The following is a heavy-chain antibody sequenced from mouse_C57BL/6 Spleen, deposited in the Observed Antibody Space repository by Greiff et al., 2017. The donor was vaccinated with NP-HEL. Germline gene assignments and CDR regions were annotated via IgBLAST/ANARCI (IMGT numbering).Heavy chain of an antibody. CDR2: IDTSDSYT. Sequence: QVQLQQPGAELVMPGASVKLSCKASGYTFTSYWMHWVKQRPGQGLEWIGEIDTSDSYTNYNQKFKGKSTLTVDKSSSTAYMPLSSLTSEESAVDCCYRGSSGFAWFAYWGQGTLVTVSA. V-gene: IGHV1-69*01. CDR1: GYTFTSYW. D-gene: IGHD3-2*02. J-gene: IGHJ3*01. CDR3: YRGSSGFAWFAY.